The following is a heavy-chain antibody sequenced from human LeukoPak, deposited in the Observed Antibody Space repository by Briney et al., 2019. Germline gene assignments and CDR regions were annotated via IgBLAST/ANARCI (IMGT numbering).Heavy chain of an antibody. CDR1: GFTFSTYA. CDR2: ISSSSSYI. D-gene: IGHD3-22*01. Sequence: GGSLRLSCAASGFTFSTYAVNWVRQAPGKGLEWVSSISSSSSYIYYADSVKGRFTISRDNAKNSLYLQMNSLRAEDTAVYYCAPEFAHYHDSSGYYYSTGFDYWGQGTLVTVSS. V-gene: IGHV3-21*01. CDR3: APEFAHYHDSSGYYYSTGFDY. J-gene: IGHJ4*02.